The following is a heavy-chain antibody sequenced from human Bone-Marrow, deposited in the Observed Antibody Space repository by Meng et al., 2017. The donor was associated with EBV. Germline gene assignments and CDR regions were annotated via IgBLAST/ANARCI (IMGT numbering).Heavy chain of an antibody. CDR3: ASESGRGFTPDY. V-gene: IGHV1-69*01. D-gene: IGHD3-10*01. J-gene: IGHJ4*02. CDR2: LIPMSGAP. Sequence: QAQGVQSGAGGKKPGSSVKVSCWTSGGTFNSDAVSWVRQAPGQGLEWMGGLIPMSGAPHYAQKFQGRVTITADESTSTHYMDLSNLRSDDTAMYYCASESGRGFTPDYWGQGTLVTVSS. CDR1: GGTFNSDA.